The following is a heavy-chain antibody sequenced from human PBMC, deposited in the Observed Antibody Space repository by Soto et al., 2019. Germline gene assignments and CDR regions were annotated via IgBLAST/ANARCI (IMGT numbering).Heavy chain of an antibody. CDR3: AGGTVRIPRLRGETPHLLFDP. D-gene: IGHD3-10*01. Sequence: PSETLSLTCDVYGGSFSGFYWSRIRQPPGKGPEWMGENNHSRISNDTPPHIGRVSIAVDTSKNQLSLKVISRTTADTAVDYCAGGTVRIPRLRGETPHLLFDPRGQGILGTVS. J-gene: IGHJ5*01. CDR1: GGSFSGFY. V-gene: IGHV4-34*01. CDR2: NNHSRIS.